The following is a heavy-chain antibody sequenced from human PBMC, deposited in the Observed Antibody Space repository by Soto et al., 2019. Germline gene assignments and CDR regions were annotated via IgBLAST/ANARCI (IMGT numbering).Heavy chain of an antibody. D-gene: IGHD1-20*01. J-gene: IGHJ6*02. CDR2: ISAYNGNT. Sequence: GASVKVSCKASGYTFTSYGISWVRQAPGQGLEWMGWISAYNGNTNYAQKLQGRVTMTTDTSTSTAYMELRSLRSDDTAVYYCARDLMYNWNIYYYYGMDVRGQGTTVIVSS. CDR1: GYTFTSYG. CDR3: ARDLMYNWNIYYYYGMDV. V-gene: IGHV1-18*04.